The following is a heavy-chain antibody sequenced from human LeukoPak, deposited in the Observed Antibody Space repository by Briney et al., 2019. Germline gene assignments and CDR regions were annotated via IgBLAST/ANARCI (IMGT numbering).Heavy chain of an antibody. Sequence: GGSLRLSCAASGFTFSSYEMIWVRQPPGKGLEWVSSIFPSGGEIHYADSVRGRFTISRDNSKSTLSLQMNSLRAEDTAIYYCATYRQVLLPFEPWGQGTLVTVSS. CDR1: GFTFSSYE. D-gene: IGHD2-8*02. CDR3: ATYRQVLLPFEP. CDR2: IFPSGGEI. J-gene: IGHJ5*02. V-gene: IGHV3-23*01.